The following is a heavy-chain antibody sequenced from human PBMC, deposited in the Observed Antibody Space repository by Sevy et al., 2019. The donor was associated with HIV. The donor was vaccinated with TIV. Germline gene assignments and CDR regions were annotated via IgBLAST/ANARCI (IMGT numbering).Heavy chain of an antibody. CDR2: IIPIFGTA. Sequence: ASVKVSCKASGGTFSSYAISWVRQAPGQGLEWMGGIIPIFGTANYAQKFQGSVTITADESTSTAYMGLSSLRAEDTAVYYCASSSLAGDIVVVPAAIGAYYYYGIDVWGQGPTVTVSS. V-gene: IGHV1-69*13. CDR3: ASSSLAGDIVVVPAAIGAYYYYGIDV. CDR1: GGTFSSYA. J-gene: IGHJ6*02. D-gene: IGHD2-2*01.